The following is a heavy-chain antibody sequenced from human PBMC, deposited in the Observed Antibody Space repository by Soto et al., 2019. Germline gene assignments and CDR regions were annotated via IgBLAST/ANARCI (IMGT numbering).Heavy chain of an antibody. CDR3: ARIRRAIGGLYYFDY. Sequence: GSGPTLVNPTQTLTLTCTFSGFSLSTSGMCVSWIRQPPGKALEWLARIDWDDDKYYSTSLKTRLTISKDTSKNQVVLTMTNMDPVDTATYYCARIRRAIGGLYYFDYWGQGTXVTVSS. J-gene: IGHJ4*02. CDR1: GFSLSTSGMC. V-gene: IGHV2-70*11. D-gene: IGHD3-10*01. CDR2: IDWDDDK.